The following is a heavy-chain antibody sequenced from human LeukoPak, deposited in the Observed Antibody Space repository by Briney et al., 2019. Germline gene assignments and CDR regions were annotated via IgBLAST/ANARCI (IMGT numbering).Heavy chain of an antibody. CDR2: FDPEDGET. J-gene: IGHJ4*02. V-gene: IGHV1-24*01. D-gene: IGHD3-22*01. Sequence: ASVKVSCKVSGYTLTELSMHWVRQAPGKGLEWMGGFDPEDGETIYAQKFQGRVTITEDTSTDTAYMELSSLRSEDTALYYCVTFTYDSSGYSFEVADYWGQGTLVTVSS. CDR3: VTFTYDSSGYSFEVADY. CDR1: GYTLTELS.